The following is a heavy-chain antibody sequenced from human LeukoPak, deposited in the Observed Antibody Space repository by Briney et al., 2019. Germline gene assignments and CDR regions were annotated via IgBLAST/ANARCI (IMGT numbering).Heavy chain of an antibody. Sequence: PGGSLRLSCAASGFTFSSYWMSWVRQAPGKGLEWVANIKQDGSEKYYVDSVKGRFTISRDNAKNSLYLQMNSLRAEDTAVYYCARDRSSGILWFGEFNWFDPWGQGTLVTVSS. CDR2: IKQDGSEK. CDR1: GFTFSSYW. CDR3: ARDRSSGILWFGEFNWFDP. J-gene: IGHJ5*02. D-gene: IGHD3-10*01. V-gene: IGHV3-7*01.